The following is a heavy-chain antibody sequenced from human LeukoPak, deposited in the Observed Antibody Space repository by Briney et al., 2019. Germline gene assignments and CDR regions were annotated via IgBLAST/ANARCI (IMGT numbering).Heavy chain of an antibody. Sequence: GGSLRLSWAASGFTFSNAWMSWVRQAPGKGREWVGRIKRKTDGGRTDYAAPVKGRFSISRDDSKNTLYLQMNSLKTEDTAVYYCTTLGAFDYWGLGTLVTVSS. J-gene: IGHJ4*02. D-gene: IGHD4/OR15-4a*01. CDR2: IKRKTDGGRT. V-gene: IGHV3-15*01. CDR3: TTLGAFDY. CDR1: GFTFSNAW.